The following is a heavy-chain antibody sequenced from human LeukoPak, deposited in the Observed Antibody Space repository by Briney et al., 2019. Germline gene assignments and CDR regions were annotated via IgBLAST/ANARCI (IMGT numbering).Heavy chain of an antibody. V-gene: IGHV3-30*02. D-gene: IGHD1-26*01. Sequence: GGSLRLSCAASGVTFSRYGMHWVRQAPGKGLEWVAFIRDDGINKFYSDSVKGRFTISRDNSKNTLYLQMNSLRTEDTAVYYCATDPSGTYSYYLHYWGQGTLVTVSS. J-gene: IGHJ4*02. CDR2: IRDDGINK. CDR3: ATDPSGTYSYYLHY. CDR1: GVTFSRYG.